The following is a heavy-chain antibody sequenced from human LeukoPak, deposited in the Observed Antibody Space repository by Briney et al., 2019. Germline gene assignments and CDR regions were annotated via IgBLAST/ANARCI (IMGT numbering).Heavy chain of an antibody. V-gene: IGHV3-23*01. J-gene: IGHJ4*02. CDR1: GLNFLNHA. D-gene: IGHD1-14*01. Sequence: PGGSLRLSCAASGLNFLNHAMNWVRQAPGKGLEWVSIISGSGTVTYYADSVKGRFTISRDNSKNTLYLQMNSLRAEDTAVYYCAKSSVGGEGIIGSGYFDNWGQGTLVTVSS. CDR3: AKSSVGGEGIIGSGYFDN. CDR2: ISGSGTVT.